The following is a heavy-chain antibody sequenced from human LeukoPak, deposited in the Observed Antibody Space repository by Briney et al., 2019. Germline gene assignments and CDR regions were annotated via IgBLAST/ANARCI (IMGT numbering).Heavy chain of an antibody. V-gene: IGHV4-59*01. CDR1: GGSISIYY. CDR3: AREAHSRHGGYGHYFDY. D-gene: IGHD5-12*01. J-gene: IGHJ4*02. CDR2: IYYSGST. Sequence: SETLSLTCTVSGGSISIYYWSWIRQPPGKGLEWIGNIYYSGSTNYKPSLKGRVTISLDTSKNQFSLKLSSVTAADTAVYYCAREAHSRHGGYGHYFDYWGQGSLVTVSS.